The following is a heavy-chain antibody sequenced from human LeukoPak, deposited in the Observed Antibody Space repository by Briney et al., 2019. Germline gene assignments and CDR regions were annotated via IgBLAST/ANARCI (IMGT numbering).Heavy chain of an antibody. Sequence: GGSLRLSCAASGFTFSSYAMSWVRQAPWKRLEWVSAISGSGGSTYYADSVKGRFTVSRDNSKNTLYLQMNSLRAEDTAVYYCAKGAPLYSSSWTEWGQGTLVTVSS. CDR1: GFTFSSYA. V-gene: IGHV3-23*01. D-gene: IGHD6-13*01. CDR3: AKGAPLYSSSWTE. CDR2: ISGSGGST. J-gene: IGHJ4*02.